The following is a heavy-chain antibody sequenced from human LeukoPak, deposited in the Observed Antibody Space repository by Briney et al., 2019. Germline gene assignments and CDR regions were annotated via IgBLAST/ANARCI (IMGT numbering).Heavy chain of an antibody. CDR1: GFTFSSYW. CDR3: ARPEGATLHFDY. J-gene: IGHJ4*02. D-gene: IGHD1-26*01. CDR2: INSDGSST. V-gene: IGHV3-74*01. Sequence: GGSLRLSCAASGFTFSSYWMHWVRQAPGKGLVWVSRINSDGSSTSYADSVKGRFTISRDNAKNTLYLQMNSLRAEDTAVYYCARPEGATLHFDYWGLGTLVTVSS.